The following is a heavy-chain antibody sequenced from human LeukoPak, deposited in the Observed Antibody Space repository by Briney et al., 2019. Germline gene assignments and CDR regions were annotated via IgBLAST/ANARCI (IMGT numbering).Heavy chain of an antibody. V-gene: IGHV1-18*01. CDR3: ARAGLGYCSSTSCTYYYYGMDV. Sequence: ASVKVSCKASGHTFTSYGTSWVRQAPGQGLEWMGWISAYNGNTNYAQKLQGRVTMTTDTSTSTAYMELRSLRSDDTAVYYCARAGLGYCSSTSCTYYYYGMDVWGQGTTVTVSS. D-gene: IGHD2-2*01. CDR1: GHTFTSYG. CDR2: ISAYNGNT. J-gene: IGHJ6*02.